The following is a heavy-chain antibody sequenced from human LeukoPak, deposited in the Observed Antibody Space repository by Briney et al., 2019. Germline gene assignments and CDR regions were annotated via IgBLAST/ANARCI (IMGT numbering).Heavy chain of an antibody. V-gene: IGHV4-34*01. CDR3: ARRGYCSSTSCYVGGEYFQH. Sequence: SETLSLTCAVYGGSFSGYCWSWIRQPPGKGLEWIGEINHSGSTNYNPSLKSRVTISVDTSKNQFSLKLSSVTAAATAVYYCARRGYCSSTSCYVGGEYFQHWGQGTLVTVSS. D-gene: IGHD2-2*01. J-gene: IGHJ1*01. CDR2: INHSGST. CDR1: GGSFSGYC.